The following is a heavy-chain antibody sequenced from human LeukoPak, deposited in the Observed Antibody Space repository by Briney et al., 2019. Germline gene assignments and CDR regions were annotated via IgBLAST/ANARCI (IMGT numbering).Heavy chain of an antibody. CDR1: GFTFSNAW. CDR3: TTPPTHSSGYYLSFDY. D-gene: IGHD3-22*01. V-gene: IGHV3-15*01. Sequence: GGSLRLSCAASGFTFSNAWMSWVRQAPGKGLEWVGRIKSKTDGGTTDYAAPVKGRFTISRDDSKNTLYLQMNGLKTEDTAVYYCTTPPTHSSGYYLSFDYWGQGTLVTVSS. CDR2: IKSKTDGGTT. J-gene: IGHJ4*02.